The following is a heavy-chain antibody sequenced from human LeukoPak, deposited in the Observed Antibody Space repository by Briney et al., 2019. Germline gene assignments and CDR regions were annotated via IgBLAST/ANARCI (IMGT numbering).Heavy chain of an antibody. CDR1: GFTFSSYS. CDR2: ISSSSSTI. J-gene: IGHJ4*02. V-gene: IGHV3-48*01. D-gene: IGHD2-21*02. Sequence: GGSLRLSCAASGFTFSSYSMNWVRQAPGKGLEWVSYISSSSSTIYYADSVKGRFTISRDNAKNSLYLQMNSLRAEDTAVYYCARDRPDCGGDCHIFDYWGQGTLVTVSS. CDR3: ARDRPDCGGDCHIFDY.